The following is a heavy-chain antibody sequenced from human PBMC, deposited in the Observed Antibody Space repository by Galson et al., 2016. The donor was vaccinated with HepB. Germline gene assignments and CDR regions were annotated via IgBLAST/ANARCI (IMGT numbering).Heavy chain of an antibody. D-gene: IGHD6-19*01. CDR3: ARFTQEWLDRVYYFDY. CDR2: ISGGGGST. V-gene: IGHV3-23*01. Sequence: SLRLSCAASGFSVKNNYMTWVRQAPGKGLEWVSAISGGGGSTYYAGSVQGRFTSSRDRSTNTMYLQMNSLRTDDTAVYYCARFTQEWLDRVYYFDYWGQGTLVTVSS. CDR1: GFSVKNNY. J-gene: IGHJ4*02.